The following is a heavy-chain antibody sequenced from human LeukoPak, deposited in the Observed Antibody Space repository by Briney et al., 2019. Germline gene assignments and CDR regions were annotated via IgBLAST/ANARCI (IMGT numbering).Heavy chain of an antibody. V-gene: IGHV4-39*01. CDR2: IYYSGST. J-gene: IGHJ4*02. Sequence: LETLSLTCTVSGGSISSSSYYWGWIRQPPGKGLEWIGSIYYSGSTYYNPSLKSRVTISVDTSKNQFSLKLSSVTAADTAVYYCARQLGYCSSTSCYADKVDHWGQGTLVTVSS. CDR1: GGSISSSSYY. CDR3: ARQLGYCSSTSCYADKVDH. D-gene: IGHD2-2*01.